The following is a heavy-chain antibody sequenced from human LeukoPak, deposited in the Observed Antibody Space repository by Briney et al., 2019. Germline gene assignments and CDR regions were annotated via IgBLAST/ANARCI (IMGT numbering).Heavy chain of an antibody. CDR1: GFTFSIYA. CDR3: ARDAYGNGDFDY. CDR2: ISSSSSYT. D-gene: IGHD2-8*01. Sequence: KPGGSLRLSCAASGFTFSIYAMSWVRQAPGKGLQWVSSISSSSSYTYYADSVKVRFTISRDNAKNSLYLQMNSLRAEDTAAYYCARDAYGNGDFDYWGQGTLVTVSS. J-gene: IGHJ4*02. V-gene: IGHV3-21*01.